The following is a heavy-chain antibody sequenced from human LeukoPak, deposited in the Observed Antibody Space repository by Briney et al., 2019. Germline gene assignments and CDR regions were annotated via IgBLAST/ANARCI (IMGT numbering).Heavy chain of an antibody. CDR3: AKSLRYTSGWLLFDY. Sequence: GGSLRLSCAASGFTFSSYAMSWVRQAPGKGLEWVSAISGSGGSTYYADSVKGRFTISGDNSKNTLSLQMSSLRAEVTAIYYCAKSLRYTSGWLLFDYWGQGTLVTVSS. V-gene: IGHV3-23*01. CDR1: GFTFSSYA. CDR2: ISGSGGST. J-gene: IGHJ4*02. D-gene: IGHD6-19*01.